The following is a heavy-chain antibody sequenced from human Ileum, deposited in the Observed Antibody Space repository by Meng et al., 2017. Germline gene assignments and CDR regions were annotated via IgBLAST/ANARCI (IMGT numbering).Heavy chain of an antibody. CDR2: IYSGGSA. Sequence: GESLKISCAASGFTVSNNYMGWVRQAPGKGLECVSVIYSGGSACYADSVKGRFTISRDNSKNTLNLQMNSLSAEDTAVYYCARGRVSGQHFDLWGRGTLVTVSS. V-gene: IGHV3-66*02. D-gene: IGHD1-26*01. CDR1: GFTVSNNY. CDR3: ARGRVSGQHFDL. J-gene: IGHJ2*01.